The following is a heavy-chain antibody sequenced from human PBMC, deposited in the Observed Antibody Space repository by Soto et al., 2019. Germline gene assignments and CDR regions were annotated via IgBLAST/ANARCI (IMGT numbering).Heavy chain of an antibody. CDR2: IYHSGST. V-gene: IGHV4-30-2*01. D-gene: IGHD5-12*01. J-gene: IGHJ4*02. CDR1: GGSISNGGYS. Sequence: PSEPLSLTCAVSGGSISNGGYSRSWIRQPPGKGLEWIGYIYHSGSTYYNPSLKSRVTISVDRSKNQFSLKLSSVTAADTAVYYCASQSVDSGYDYYFDYWGQGTLVTVSS. CDR3: ASQSVDSGYDYYFDY.